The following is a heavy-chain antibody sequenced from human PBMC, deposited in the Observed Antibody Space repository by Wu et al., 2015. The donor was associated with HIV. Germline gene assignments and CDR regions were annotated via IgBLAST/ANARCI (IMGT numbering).Heavy chain of an antibody. CDR2: IIPIFNTA. Sequence: QVQLVQSGAEVRKPKSSVKVSCKASGTTFSSHSISWIRQAPGQGLEWMGRIIPIFNTADYSQRFQGRVTITADESTSTAYMELSSLRSEDTAVYYCASGPNPGINGMDVWGQGP. V-gene: IGHV1-69*13. CDR3: ASGPNPGINGMDV. CDR1: GTTFSSHS. J-gene: IGHJ6*02.